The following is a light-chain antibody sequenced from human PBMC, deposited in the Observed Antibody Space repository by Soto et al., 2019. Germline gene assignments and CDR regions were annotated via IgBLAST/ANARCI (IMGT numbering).Light chain of an antibody. CDR3: QHTTDFT. Sequence: QSPSTLAASVGDTVTMTCRSSSKWLAWYQKKPGKAPKLLIYDVSNLERGVPPRFSGSTSGAESTLTITGLQPDDLGTYYCQHTTDFTFGQGTKVDIK. CDR2: DVS. J-gene: IGKJ2*01. CDR1: SSSKW. V-gene: IGKV1-5*01.